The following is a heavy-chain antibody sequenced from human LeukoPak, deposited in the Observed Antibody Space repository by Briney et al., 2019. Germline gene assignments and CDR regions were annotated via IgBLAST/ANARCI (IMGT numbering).Heavy chain of an antibody. CDR1: GGSFSGYY. CDR3: AASIAAAGRLGVFDI. J-gene: IGHJ3*02. D-gene: IGHD6-13*01. Sequence: PSETLSLTCAVYGGSFSGYYWSWIRQPPGTGLEWIGEINHSGSTNYNPSLKSRVTISVDTSKNQFSLKLSSVTAAGTAVYYCAASIAAAGRLGVFDIWGQGTMVTVSS. CDR2: INHSGST. V-gene: IGHV4-34*01.